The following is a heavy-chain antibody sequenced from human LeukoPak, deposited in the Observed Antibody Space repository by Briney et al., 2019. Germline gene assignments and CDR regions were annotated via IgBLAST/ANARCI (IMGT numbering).Heavy chain of an antibody. D-gene: IGHD1-1*01. V-gene: IGHV1-69*04. Sequence: SVKVSCKASGGTFSSYTISWVRQAPGQGLEWMGRIISILGIANYAQKFQGRVTITADRSTTTAYMELSSLRSEDTAVYYCARETTDRWFDPWGQGTLVTVSS. CDR3: ARETTDRWFDP. CDR1: GGTFSSYT. CDR2: IISILGIA. J-gene: IGHJ5*02.